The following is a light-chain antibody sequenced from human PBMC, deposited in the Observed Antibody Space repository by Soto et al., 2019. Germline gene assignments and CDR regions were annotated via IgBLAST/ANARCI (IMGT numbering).Light chain of an antibody. CDR3: QQYNNWPPAYT. J-gene: IGKJ2*01. V-gene: IGKV3-15*01. Sequence: ETVMTQFPATLSVSPGERATLSCRASQSVGSNLAWYQHKHGQAPRLLMYAASARATGIPARFSGSGSGTEFTLTISSLQSEDFAVYYCQQYNNWPPAYTFGQGTKVDIK. CDR2: AAS. CDR1: QSVGSN.